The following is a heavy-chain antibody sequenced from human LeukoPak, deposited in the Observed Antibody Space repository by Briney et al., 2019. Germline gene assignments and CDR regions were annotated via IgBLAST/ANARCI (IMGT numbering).Heavy chain of an antibody. CDR2: MNLNSGNT. J-gene: IGHJ5*02. V-gene: IGHV1-8*01. D-gene: IGHD4-23*01. CDR3: ARDYGGNSGWFDP. Sequence: ASVKVSCKSSGYTFTSYDLNWVRQATGQGLEWIGWMNLNSGNTGYAQKFQGRVTLTRSTSISTAYMELLSLTCEDTAVYYCARDYGGNSGWFDPWGQGTLVTVSS. CDR1: GYTFTSYD.